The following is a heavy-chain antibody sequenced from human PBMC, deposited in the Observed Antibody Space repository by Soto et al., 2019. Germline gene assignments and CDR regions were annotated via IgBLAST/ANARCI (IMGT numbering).Heavy chain of an antibody. V-gene: IGHV3-64D*06. CDR3: VKDRYVDS. CDR1: GFTLITYA. Sequence: HPGGSLRLSCSVSGFTLITYAMHWVRQAPGKGLEYVASISSNGGITYYADSVKGRFTISRDNSKNTLSLQMSSLRTDDTAMYYCVKDRYVDSCRKAPLVIVSS. J-gene: IGHJ4*02. CDR2: ISSNGGIT.